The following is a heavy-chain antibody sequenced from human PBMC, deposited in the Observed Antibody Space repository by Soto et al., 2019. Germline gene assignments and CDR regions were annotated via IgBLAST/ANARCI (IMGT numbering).Heavy chain of an antibody. D-gene: IGHD6-19*01. CDR1: GGSMNNFY. J-gene: IGHJ4*01. CDR2: VSYAGIT. Sequence: PSETLSLTCSVSGGSMNNFYWTWIRQPPGKGLEWIAHVSYAGITKYNPSLQSRVTISVDTSKSHFFLKLNSVSAADTAIYYCARVHVMVVAGSTFDYWGHGTLVTVSS. CDR3: ARVHVMVVAGSTFDY. V-gene: IGHV4-59*12.